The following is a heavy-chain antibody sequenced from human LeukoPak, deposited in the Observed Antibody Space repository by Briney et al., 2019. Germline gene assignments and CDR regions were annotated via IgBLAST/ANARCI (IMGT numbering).Heavy chain of an antibody. V-gene: IGHV4-59*08. D-gene: IGHD4-17*01. CDR3: ARGTVTTRYFDL. CDR1: GVSISGDY. Sequence: SETLSLTCTVSGVSISGDYWSWLRQPPGKGLEWIGYVHYTGGTNYNPSLSSRVTISVDTSKNQFSLRLTSVTAADTAVYFCARGTVTTRYFDLWGRGTLVTVSS. CDR2: VHYTGGT. J-gene: IGHJ2*01.